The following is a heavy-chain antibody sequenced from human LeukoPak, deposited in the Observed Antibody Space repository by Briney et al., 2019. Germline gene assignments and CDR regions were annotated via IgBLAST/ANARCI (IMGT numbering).Heavy chain of an antibody. CDR2: ISYDGSNK. Sequence: GGSLRLSCAASGFTFSSYGMHWVRQAPGKGLEWVAVISYDGSNKYYADSVKGRFTISRDNSKNTLYLQMNSLRAEDTAVYYCAKDGLYDFWSGYPPYYFDYWGQGTLVTVSS. CDR3: AKDGLYDFWSGYPPYYFDY. D-gene: IGHD3-3*01. J-gene: IGHJ4*02. CDR1: GFTFSSYG. V-gene: IGHV3-30*18.